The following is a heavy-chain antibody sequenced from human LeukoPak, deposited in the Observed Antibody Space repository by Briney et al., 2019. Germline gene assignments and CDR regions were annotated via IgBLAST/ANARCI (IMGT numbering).Heavy chain of an antibody. V-gene: IGHV1-46*01. Sequence: APVKVSCKASEYTFTSYSTHWVRQAPGQGLEWMGMINPSGDSTKYAQKFQGRVIMTRDTSTSTVYMELSSLRSEDTAVYYCARDVVVVGTTPGYWGQGTLVIVSS. D-gene: IGHD2-15*01. CDR2: INPSGDST. CDR3: ARDVVVVGTTPGY. CDR1: EYTFTSYS. J-gene: IGHJ4*02.